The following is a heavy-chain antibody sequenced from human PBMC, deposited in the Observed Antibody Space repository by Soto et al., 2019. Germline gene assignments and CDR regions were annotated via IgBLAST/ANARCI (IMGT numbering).Heavy chain of an antibody. V-gene: IGHV1-3*01. D-gene: IGHD3-9*01. CDR1: GYTFTSYA. CDR2: INAGNGNT. Sequence: ASVKVSCKASGYTFTSYAMHWVRQAPGQRLEWMGWINAGNGNTKYSQKFQGRVTITRDTSASTAYMELSSLRSEDTAVYYCARGLDYDILTGYYHSGYNDLWGGGTLVTVSS. J-gene: IGHJ2*01. CDR3: ARGLDYDILTGYYHSGYNDL.